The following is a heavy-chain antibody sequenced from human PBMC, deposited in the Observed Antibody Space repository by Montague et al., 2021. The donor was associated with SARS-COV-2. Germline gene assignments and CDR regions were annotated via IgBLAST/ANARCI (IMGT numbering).Heavy chain of an antibody. J-gene: IGHJ6*03. V-gene: IGHV4-34*01. CDR3: ARLGDGIVPSPILGLGPYYSFYYMDV. CDR1: GGSFSRYY. Sequence: SETLSLTCAVSGGSFSRYYWSWSRQPPGKGLEWIGEISQSGNTKYNPSLQSRVPISLDTSRNQFSLTVSPVTAADTAIYYCARLGDGIVPSPILGLGPYYSFYYMDVWGKGTTVTVSS. D-gene: IGHD2-2*02. CDR2: ISQSGNT.